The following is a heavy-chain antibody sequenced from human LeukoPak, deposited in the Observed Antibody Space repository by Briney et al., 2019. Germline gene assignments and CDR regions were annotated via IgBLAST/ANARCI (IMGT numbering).Heavy chain of an antibody. CDR3: VRDGQGSTPLDY. CDR1: GFTFSSSA. D-gene: IGHD2-15*01. J-gene: IGHJ4*02. Sequence: GGSLRLSCSASGFTFSSSAMNWVRQAPGKGLEWVSGISGSGGNTYYADSVNGRFTISRDNAKNTLYLQMNRLRAEDTAVYFCVRDGQGSTPLDYWGQGTLVTVSS. V-gene: IGHV3-23*01. CDR2: ISGSGGNT.